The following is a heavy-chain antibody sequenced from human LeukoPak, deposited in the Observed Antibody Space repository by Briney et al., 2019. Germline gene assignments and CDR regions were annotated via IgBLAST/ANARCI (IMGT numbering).Heavy chain of an antibody. V-gene: IGHV4-59*01. Sequence: SETLSLTCSVSDDSITMYYWSWIRQPPGKGLEWIGYIYYSGSTNYNPSLKSRVTISVDTSKNQFSLKLSSVTAADTAVYYCARGGGTGYYYYYMDVWGKGTTVTVSS. D-gene: IGHD1-14*01. J-gene: IGHJ6*03. CDR1: DDSITMYY. CDR2: IYYSGST. CDR3: ARGGGTGYYYYYMDV.